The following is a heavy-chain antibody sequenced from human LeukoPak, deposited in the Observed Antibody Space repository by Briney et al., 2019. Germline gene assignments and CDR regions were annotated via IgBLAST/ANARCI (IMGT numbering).Heavy chain of an antibody. CDR2: IRYDGSNK. D-gene: IGHD6-13*01. CDR1: GFTFSSYG. J-gene: IGHJ4*02. Sequence: PGGSLRLSCAASGFTFSSYGMHWVRQAPGKGLEWVAFIRYDGSNKYYADSVKGRFTISRDNSKNTLYLQMNSPRAEDTAVYYCAKALYSSSWYYFDYWGQGTLVTVSS. CDR3: AKALYSSSWYYFDY. V-gene: IGHV3-30*02.